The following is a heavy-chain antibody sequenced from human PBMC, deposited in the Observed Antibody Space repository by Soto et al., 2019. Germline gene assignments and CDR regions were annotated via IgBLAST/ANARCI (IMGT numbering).Heavy chain of an antibody. J-gene: IGHJ3*01. CDR1: GFSLTTSGVG. D-gene: IGHD3-3*01. Sequence: QITLKESGPPLVRPTQSLTPACSFSGFSLTTSGVGVGCIRQPPGKALEFLALIYWDDNTRYRPSLRTRLTITKDTTKNLVVLTMTHVDPVDTATYYCVRFWSGFCVPRHRAAFDFWGQGTMVTVSS. V-gene: IGHV2-5*02. CDR3: VRFWSGFCVPRHRAAFDF. CDR2: IYWDDNT.